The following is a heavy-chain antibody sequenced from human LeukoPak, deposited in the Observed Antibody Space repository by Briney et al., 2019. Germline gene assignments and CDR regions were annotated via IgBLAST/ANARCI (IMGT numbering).Heavy chain of an antibody. CDR1: GGSIRSYY. CDR3: ARDRLDTAMVTPFDY. CDR2: IYTSGST. V-gene: IGHV4-4*07. D-gene: IGHD5-18*01. J-gene: IGHJ4*02. Sequence: SETLSLTXTVSGGSIRSYYWSWIRQPAGKGLEWIGRIYTSGSTNYNPSLKSRVTMSVDTSKNQFSLKLSSVTAADTAVYYCARDRLDTAMVTPFDYWGQGTLVTVSS.